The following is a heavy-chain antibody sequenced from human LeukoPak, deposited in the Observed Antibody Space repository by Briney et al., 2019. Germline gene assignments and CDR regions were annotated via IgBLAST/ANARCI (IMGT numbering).Heavy chain of an antibody. J-gene: IGHJ4*02. CDR1: RYTFTGYY. CDR3: ARDLRTAYYDSSGYYYYFDY. V-gene: IGHV1-2*02. D-gene: IGHD3-22*01. CDR2: INPNSGGT. Sequence: ASVKVSCKASRYTFTGYYMHWVRQAPGQGLEWMGWINPNSGGTNYAQKLQGRVTMTTDTSTSTAYMELRSLRSDDTAVYYCARDLRTAYYDSSGYYYYFDYWGQGTLVTVSS.